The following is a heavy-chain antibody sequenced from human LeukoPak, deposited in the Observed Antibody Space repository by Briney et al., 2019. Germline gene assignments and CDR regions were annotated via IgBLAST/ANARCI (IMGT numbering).Heavy chain of an antibody. J-gene: IGHJ3*02. CDR3: ARGRSSGWWRGAFDI. CDR2: ISSSGITI. Sequence: GGSLRLSCTGSGFTFGDYVMNWVRQAPGKGLEWVSYISSSGITIYYADSVKGRFTISRDNAKNSLYLHMNSLRAEDTAVYYCARGRSSGWWRGAFDIWGQGTMVTVSS. V-gene: IGHV3-48*03. CDR1: GFTFGDYV. D-gene: IGHD6-19*01.